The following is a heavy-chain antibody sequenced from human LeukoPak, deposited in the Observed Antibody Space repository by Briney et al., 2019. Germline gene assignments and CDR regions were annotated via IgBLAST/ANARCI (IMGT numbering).Heavy chain of an antibody. CDR1: GLTVSDNF. D-gene: IGHD2-21*01. CDR3: ARDRIEGATSDFDY. Sequence: PSGGSLRLSCAASGLTVSDNFMSWVRRTPGKGLEWVSVLYRGGNTYYADSVRGRFTISRDNSKNMVYLQMNSLTAEDTAVYYCARDRIEGATSDFDYWGQGTLVTVSS. CDR2: LYRGGNT. V-gene: IGHV3-66*01. J-gene: IGHJ4*02.